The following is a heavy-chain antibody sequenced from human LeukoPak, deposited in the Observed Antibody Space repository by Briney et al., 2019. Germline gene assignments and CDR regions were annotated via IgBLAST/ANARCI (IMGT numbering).Heavy chain of an antibody. CDR2: IWYDGSNK. J-gene: IGHJ4*02. D-gene: IGHD6-19*01. Sequence: GGSLRLSCEASGFTFSSYDMHWVRQAPGKGLEWVAVIWYDGSNKYYTDSVKGRFTISRDNPKNTLYLQMNSLRAEDTAVYYCARDLGAVTGNFDYWGQGTLATVSS. V-gene: IGHV3-33*01. CDR1: GFTFSSYD. CDR3: ARDLGAVTGNFDY.